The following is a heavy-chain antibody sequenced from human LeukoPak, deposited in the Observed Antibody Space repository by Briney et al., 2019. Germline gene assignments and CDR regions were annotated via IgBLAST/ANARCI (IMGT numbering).Heavy chain of an antibody. CDR3: ARGTYCSSTSCYGIDY. J-gene: IGHJ4*02. V-gene: IGHV4-30-4*01. CDR2: IYYSGST. CDR1: GGSISSGDYY. Sequence: PSETLSLTCTVSGGSISSGDYYWSWIRQPPGKGLEWIGYIYYSGSTYYNPSLKSRVTISVDTSKNQFSLKLSSVTAADTAVYYCARGTYCSSTSCYGIDYWGQGTLVTVSS. D-gene: IGHD2-2*01.